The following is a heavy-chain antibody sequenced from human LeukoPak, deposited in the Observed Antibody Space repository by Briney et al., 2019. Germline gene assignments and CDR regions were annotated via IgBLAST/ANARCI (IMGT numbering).Heavy chain of an antibody. Sequence: ASVTVSCKASGYTFTSYDINWVRQAAGQGIEWTGWMNPNSGNTGYAQEFQGRVTMTRNTSISTAYMELSSLRSEDTAVYYCARGYCSGGSCYSSFFYYYGMDVWGQGTTVTVSS. D-gene: IGHD2-15*01. CDR2: MNPNSGNT. CDR1: GYTFTSYD. CDR3: ARGYCSGGSCYSSFFYYYGMDV. V-gene: IGHV1-8*01. J-gene: IGHJ6*02.